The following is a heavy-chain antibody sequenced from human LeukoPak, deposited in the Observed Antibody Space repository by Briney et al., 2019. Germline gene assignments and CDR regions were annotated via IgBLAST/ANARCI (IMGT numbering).Heavy chain of an antibody. D-gene: IGHD1-26*01. J-gene: IGHJ4*02. Sequence: SETLSLTCTVSGGSISSGDYYWSWIRQPPGKGLEWIGYIYYSGSTYYNPPLKSRVTISVDTAKNKFSLKLSSVTAADTAVYYCARERGIVGATFDYWGQGTLVTVSS. CDR3: ARERGIVGATFDY. V-gene: IGHV4-30-4*08. CDR1: GGSISSGDYY. CDR2: IYYSGST.